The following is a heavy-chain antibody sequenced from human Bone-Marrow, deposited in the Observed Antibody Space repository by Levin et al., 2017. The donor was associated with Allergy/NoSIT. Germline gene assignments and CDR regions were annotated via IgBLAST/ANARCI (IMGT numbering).Heavy chain of an antibody. CDR3: TREGYNSGPDFEY. V-gene: IGHV3-72*01. CDR1: GFIFSDYY. D-gene: IGHD6-19*01. Sequence: QTGGSLRLSCAASGFIFSDYYMDWVRQAPGKGLEWVGRTKDKANTYTAEYAASVRGRFTISRDDSKNSMYLQMNSLKTEDTAVYYCTREGYNSGPDFEYWGQGTLVTVSS. CDR2: TKDKANTYTA. J-gene: IGHJ4*02.